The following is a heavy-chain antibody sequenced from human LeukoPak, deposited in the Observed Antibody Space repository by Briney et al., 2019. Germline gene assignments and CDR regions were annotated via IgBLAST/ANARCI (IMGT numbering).Heavy chain of an antibody. J-gene: IGHJ3*02. CDR2: IYYSGST. V-gene: IGHV4-31*03. CDR1: GGSISSGGYY. D-gene: IGHD4-23*01. Sequence: SETLSLTCTVSGGSISSGGYYWSWIRQHPGKGLEWIGYIYYSGSTYYNPSLKSRVTISVDTSKNQFSLKLSSVTAADTAVYYCAAMTTVVRGRDAFDIWGQGQWSPSLQ. CDR3: AAMTTVVRGRDAFDI.